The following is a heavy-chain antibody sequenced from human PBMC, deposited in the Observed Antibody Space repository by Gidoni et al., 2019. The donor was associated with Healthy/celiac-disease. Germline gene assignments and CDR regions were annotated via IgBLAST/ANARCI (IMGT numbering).Heavy chain of an antibody. CDR2: IIPIFGTA. D-gene: IGHD2-15*01. V-gene: IGHV1-69*12. CDR3: ARDPMFCSGGSCYSNYFDY. J-gene: IGHJ4*02. Sequence: QVQLVQSGAEVKKPGSSVKVSCKASGGTFSSYAISWVRQAPGQGLEWMGGIIPIFGTANYAQKFQGRVTITADDSTSTAYMELSSLRSEDTAVYYCARDPMFCSGGSCYSNYFDYWGQGTLVTVSS. CDR1: GGTFSSYA.